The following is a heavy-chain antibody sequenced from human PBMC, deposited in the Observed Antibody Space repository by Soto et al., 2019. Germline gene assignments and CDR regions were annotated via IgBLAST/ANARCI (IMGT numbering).Heavy chain of an antibody. Sequence: PGGSLRLSCAASGFTFSSYGMHWVRQAPGKGLEWVAVISYDGSNKYYADSVKGRFTISRDNSKNTLYLQMNSLRAEDTAVYYCAKEPDYGDSLGGMDVWGQGTTVTVSS. D-gene: IGHD4-17*01. J-gene: IGHJ6*02. V-gene: IGHV3-30*18. CDR2: ISYDGSNK. CDR1: GFTFSSYG. CDR3: AKEPDYGDSLGGMDV.